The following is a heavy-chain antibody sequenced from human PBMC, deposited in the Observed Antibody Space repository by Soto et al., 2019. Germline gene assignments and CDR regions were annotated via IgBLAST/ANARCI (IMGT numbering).Heavy chain of an antibody. CDR3: ARAGKLLWFGELPLYGMDV. V-gene: IGHV4-59*01. CDR1: GGSISSYY. J-gene: IGHJ6*02. Sequence: QVQLQESGPGLVKPSETLSLTCTVSGGSISSYYWSWIRQPPGKGLEWIGYIYYSGSTNYNPSLMSRVTISVDTSKNQFSLKLSSVTAADTAVYYCARAGKLLWFGELPLYGMDVWGQGTTVTVSS. D-gene: IGHD3-10*01. CDR2: IYYSGST.